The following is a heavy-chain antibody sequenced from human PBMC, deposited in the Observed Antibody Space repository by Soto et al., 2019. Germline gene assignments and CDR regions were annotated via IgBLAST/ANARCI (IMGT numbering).Heavy chain of an antibody. CDR1: GYTFTSYG. CDR3: ARAPLRKAAAGTGY. Sequence: ASVKVACKASGYTFTSYGISWVRQAPGQGLEWMGWISAYNGNTNYAQKLQGRVTMTTDTSTSTAYMELRSLRSDDTAVYYCARAPLRKAAAGTGYWGQGTLVTVSS. D-gene: IGHD6-13*01. V-gene: IGHV1-18*01. J-gene: IGHJ4*02. CDR2: ISAYNGNT.